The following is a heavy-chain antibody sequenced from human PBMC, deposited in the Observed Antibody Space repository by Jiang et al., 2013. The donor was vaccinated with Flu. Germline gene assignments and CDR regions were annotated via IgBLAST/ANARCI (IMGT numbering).Heavy chain of an antibody. CDR3: ARGDDTIFGMDV. D-gene: IGHD3-3*01. Sequence: GSGLVKPSETLSLTCTVSGGSISSYYWSWIRQPPGKGLEWIGYIYYSGSTNYNPSLKSRVTISVDTSKNQFSLKLSSVTAADTAVYYCARGDDTIFGMDVWGKGTTVTVSS. V-gene: IGHV4-59*08. CDR2: IYYSGST. CDR1: GGSISSYY. J-gene: IGHJ6*04.